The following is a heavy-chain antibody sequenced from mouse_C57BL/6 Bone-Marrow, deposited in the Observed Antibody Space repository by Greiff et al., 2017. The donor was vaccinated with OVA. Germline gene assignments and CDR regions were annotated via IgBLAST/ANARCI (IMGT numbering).Heavy chain of an antibody. CDR3: ARELGYFDV. D-gene: IGHD4-1*01. Sequence: QVQLQQPGAELVKPGASVKLSCKASGYTFTSYWMPWVKQRPGQGLEWIGMIHPNGGSTNYTEKFKSKATLTVDTSYSTAYMQRSSLTSEDSAVYYCARELGYFDVWGTGTTVTVSS. V-gene: IGHV1-64*01. J-gene: IGHJ1*03. CDR2: IHPNGGST. CDR1: GYTFTSYW.